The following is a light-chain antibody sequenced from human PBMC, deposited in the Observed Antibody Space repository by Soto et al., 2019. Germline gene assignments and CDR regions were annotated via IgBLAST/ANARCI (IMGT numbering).Light chain of an antibody. CDR1: SSDVGSFNY. CDR2: EVS. J-gene: IGLJ1*01. V-gene: IGLV2-14*01. Sequence: QSALAQPASVSGSPGQSITISCTGTSSDVGSFNYVSWYQQVPGKAPKLLIYEVSNRPSGVSNRFSGSKSGNTASLTISGLQAEDEADYYCSSFASTHTYVFGTGTKVTVL. CDR3: SSFASTHTYV.